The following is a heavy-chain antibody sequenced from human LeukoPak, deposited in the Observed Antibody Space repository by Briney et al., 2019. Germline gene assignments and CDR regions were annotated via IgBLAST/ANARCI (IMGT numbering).Heavy chain of an antibody. Sequence: SETLSLTCAVYGGSFSGYYWSWIRQPPEKGLEWIGEINHSGSTNYNPSLKSRVTISVDTSKNQFSLKLSSVTAADTAVYFCARDLGTAGRPNDNWGQGTLVTVSS. D-gene: IGHD2-21*02. V-gene: IGHV4-34*01. CDR3: ARDLGTAGRPNDN. J-gene: IGHJ4*02. CDR2: INHSGST. CDR1: GGSFSGYY.